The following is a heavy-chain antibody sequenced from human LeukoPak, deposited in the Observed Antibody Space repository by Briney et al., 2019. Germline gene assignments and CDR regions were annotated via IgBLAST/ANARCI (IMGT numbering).Heavy chain of an antibody. Sequence: SSVKVSCKASGGTFSSYAISWVRQAPGQGLEWMGGIIPIFGTANYAQKFQGRVTITADESTSTAYMELSSLRSEDTAVYYCERGRTSLQYGRGDYFDYWGQGTLVTVSS. CDR2: IIPIFGTA. V-gene: IGHV1-69*01. D-gene: IGHD2-2*01. J-gene: IGHJ4*02. CDR3: ERGRTSLQYGRGDYFDY. CDR1: GGTFSSYA.